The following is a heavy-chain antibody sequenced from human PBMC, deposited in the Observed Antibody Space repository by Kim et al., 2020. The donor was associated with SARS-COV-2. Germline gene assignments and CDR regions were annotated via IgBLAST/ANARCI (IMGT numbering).Heavy chain of an antibody. CDR3: QVAVASGDYFDY. Sequence: GGSLRLSCAASGFTFSSYSMNWVRQAPGKGLEWVSSISSSSSYIYYADSVKGRFTISRDNAKNSLYLQMNSLRAEDTAVYYCQVAVASGDYFDYWGQGTLVTVSS. V-gene: IGHV3-21*01. CDR1: GFTFSSYS. J-gene: IGHJ4*02. D-gene: IGHD6-19*01. CDR2: ISSSSSYI.